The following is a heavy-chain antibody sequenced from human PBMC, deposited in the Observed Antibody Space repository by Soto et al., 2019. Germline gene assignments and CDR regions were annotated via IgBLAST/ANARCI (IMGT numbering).Heavy chain of an antibody. Sequence: PGGSRRLSCAASVFTYRIYWMSWVRQAPGKGLEWVANIKQDGTEKYYVDSVKGRFSISRDNAKNSLYLQMNSLRADDTAVYYCARCNGNYYYYYGMDVWGQGTTVTVSS. CDR2: IKQDGTEK. V-gene: IGHV3-7*03. CDR3: ARCNGNYYYYYGMDV. J-gene: IGHJ6*02. D-gene: IGHD1-1*01. CDR1: VFTYRIYW.